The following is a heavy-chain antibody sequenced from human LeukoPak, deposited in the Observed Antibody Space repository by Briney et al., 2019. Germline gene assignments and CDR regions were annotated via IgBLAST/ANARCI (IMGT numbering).Heavy chain of an antibody. D-gene: IGHD4-17*01. Sequence: GGSLRLSCAASGFTFSSYSMNWVRQAPGKGLEWVSYISSSSSTIYYADSVKGRFTISRDNAKNSLYLQMNSLRAEDTAVYYCARFRTTVTTFSDYWGQGTLVTVSS. J-gene: IGHJ4*02. CDR3: ARFRTTVTTFSDY. CDR1: GFTFSSYS. V-gene: IGHV3-48*01. CDR2: ISSSSSTI.